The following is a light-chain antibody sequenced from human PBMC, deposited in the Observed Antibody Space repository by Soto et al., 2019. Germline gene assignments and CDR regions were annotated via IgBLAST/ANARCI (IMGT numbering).Light chain of an antibody. Sequence: DIQMTQSPSTLSASVGDRVTITCRASQSISSWLAWYQQKPGKAPKLLIYDASSLESGVPSRFSGSGSGTEFTLTISSLQPDDFATYDCQQYNSYSPLTFGGGTKV. CDR1: QSISSW. V-gene: IGKV1-5*01. J-gene: IGKJ4*01. CDR2: DAS. CDR3: QQYNSYSPLT.